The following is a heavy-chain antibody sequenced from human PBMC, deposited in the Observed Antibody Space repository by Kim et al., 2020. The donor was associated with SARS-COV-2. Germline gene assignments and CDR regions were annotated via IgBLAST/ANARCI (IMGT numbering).Heavy chain of an antibody. CDR3: APSEYCGGDCTQYFQY. CDR2: ISYDGRKK. V-gene: IGHV3-30*04. J-gene: IGHJ1*01. D-gene: IGHD2-21*02. Sequence: GGSLRLSCAAAGFTFRNYDMHWVRQAPGKGLEWVSVISYDGRKKYYADSVKGRFLISRDNSNDTLYLQMSSLRGEDTAVYYCAPSEYCGGDCTQYFQYWGQGTLVTVSS. CDR1: GFTFRNYD.